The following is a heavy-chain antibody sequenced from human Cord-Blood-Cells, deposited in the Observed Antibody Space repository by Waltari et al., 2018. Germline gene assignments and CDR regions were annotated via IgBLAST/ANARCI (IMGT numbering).Heavy chain of an antibody. V-gene: IGHV4-34*01. J-gene: IGHJ4*02. D-gene: IGHD1-26*01. CDR3: ARTVYSGSSFDY. CDR2: INHSGST. CDR1: GGSFRGFS. Sequence: QVQLQQWGAGLLKPSETLSLTCAVTGGSFRGFSWTWIRQPPGKGLAWIGEINHSGSTNYTPSLKSRVTISVDTSKNQFSLKLSSVTAADTAVYYCARTVYSGSSFDYWGQGTLVTVSS.